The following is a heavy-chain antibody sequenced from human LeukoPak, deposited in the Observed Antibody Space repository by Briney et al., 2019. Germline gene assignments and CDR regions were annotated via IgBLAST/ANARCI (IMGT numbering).Heavy chain of an antibody. CDR2: IYYSGNT. J-gene: IGHJ4*02. CDR1: GGSISSYY. CDR3: ARISWAQYFDY. V-gene: IGHV4-59*01. D-gene: IGHD2/OR15-2a*01. Sequence: SETLSLTCTVSGGSISSYYWSWIRQPPGKGLEWIGYIYYSGNTDYNPSPRSRVTLSVDTSKNQFSLKMSSVTAADTAIYYCARISWAQYFDYWGQGSLVTVSS.